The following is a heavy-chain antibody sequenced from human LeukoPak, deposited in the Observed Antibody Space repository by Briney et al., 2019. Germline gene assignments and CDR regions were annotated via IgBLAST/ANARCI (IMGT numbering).Heavy chain of an antibody. V-gene: IGHV3-23*01. CDR1: GFTFSSYA. CDR2: ISGSGGST. J-gene: IGHJ3*02. D-gene: IGHD3-22*01. CDR3: AKGEDYYDSSDDAFDI. Sequence: GGSLRLSCAASGFTFSSYAMSWVRQAPGKGLEWVSAISGSGGSTYYADSVKGRFTISRDNSKNTLYLQMNSLRAEDTAVYYCAKGEDYYDSSDDAFDIWGQGTMVTVSS.